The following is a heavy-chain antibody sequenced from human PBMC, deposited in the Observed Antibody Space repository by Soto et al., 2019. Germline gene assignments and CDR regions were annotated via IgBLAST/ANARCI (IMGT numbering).Heavy chain of an antibody. J-gene: IGHJ4*02. CDR3: TTDIPDYDSWSGYYTLDY. CDR1: GYTFTSYG. Sequence: ASAKVSCKASGYTFTSYGISWVRQAPGQGLEWMGWISAYNGNTNYAQKLQGRVTMTTDTSTSTAYMELRSLRSDDTAVYYCTTDIPDYDSWSGYYTLDYWGQGTLVTVSS. CDR2: ISAYNGNT. D-gene: IGHD3-3*01. V-gene: IGHV1-18*01.